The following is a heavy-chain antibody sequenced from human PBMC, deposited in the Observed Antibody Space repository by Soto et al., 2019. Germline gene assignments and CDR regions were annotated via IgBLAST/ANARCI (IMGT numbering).Heavy chain of an antibody. J-gene: IGHJ2*01. CDR1: GFTFSSYA. V-gene: IGHV3-23*01. CDR3: AKDWEGYGSGSYWYFDL. Sequence: GGSLRLSCAASGFTFSSYAMSWVRQAPGKGLEWVSAISGSGGSTYYADSVKGRFTISRDNSKNTLYLQMNSLRAEDTAVYYCAKDWEGYGSGSYWYFDLWGRGTLVTVSS. D-gene: IGHD3-10*01. CDR2: ISGSGGST.